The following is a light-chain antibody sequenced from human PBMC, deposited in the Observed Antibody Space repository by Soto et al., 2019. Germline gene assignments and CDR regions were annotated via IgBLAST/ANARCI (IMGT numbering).Light chain of an antibody. CDR1: QSLLHSDGNTY. J-gene: IGKJ2*01. CDR2: KTS. CDR3: FQATQYPPYT. Sequence: DIVLTQTPLSSPVTLGQPASISCKSSQSLLHSDGNTYLSWLQQRPGQSPRLQIYKTSNRFSGVPDRFSGSGAGTDFTLKISRVEAEDGGFYYCFQATQYPPYTFGQGTKLEI. V-gene: IGKV2-24*01.